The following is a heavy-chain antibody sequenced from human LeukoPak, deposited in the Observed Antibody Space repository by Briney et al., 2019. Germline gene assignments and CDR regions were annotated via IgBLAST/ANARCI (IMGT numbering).Heavy chain of an antibody. D-gene: IGHD5-18*01. CDR1: GFTFSSFT. V-gene: IGHV3-21*01. Sequence: GGSLRLSCAASGFTFSSFTMNWVRQAPGKGLGWVSSISSSSSYIYHADSVKGRFTISRDNAKNSLYLQMNSLRAEDTAVYFCARDPNTAQPDYWGQGTLVTVSS. CDR2: ISSSSSYI. J-gene: IGHJ4*02. CDR3: ARDPNTAQPDY.